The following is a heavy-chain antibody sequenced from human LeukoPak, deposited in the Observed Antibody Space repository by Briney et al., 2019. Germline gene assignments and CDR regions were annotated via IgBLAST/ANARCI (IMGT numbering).Heavy chain of an antibody. CDR3: ARAGYSYGYPYYFDY. D-gene: IGHD5-18*01. CDR2: IYSGGST. J-gene: IGHJ4*02. CDR1: GFTVSSNY. Sequence: QTGGSLRLSCAASGFTVSSNYMSWVRQAPGKGLEWVSVIYSGGSTYYAGSVKGRFTISRDNSKNTLYLQMNSLRAEDAAVYYCARAGYSYGYPYYFDYWGQGTLVTVSS. V-gene: IGHV3-53*01.